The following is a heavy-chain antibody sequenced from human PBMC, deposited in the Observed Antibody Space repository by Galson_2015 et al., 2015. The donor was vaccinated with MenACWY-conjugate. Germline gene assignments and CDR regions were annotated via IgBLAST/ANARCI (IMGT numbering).Heavy chain of an antibody. V-gene: IGHV4-39*01. CDR2: IYCSGST. CDR1: GGSISSSSYY. J-gene: IGHJ3*02. CDR3: ARQRITMIVVAPMAFDI. Sequence: SETLSLTCTVSGGSISSSSYYWGWIRQPPGKGLEWIGSIYCSGSTYYNPSLKSRVAISVDTSKNQFSLKLSSVTAADTAVYYCARQRITMIVVAPMAFDIWGQGTMVTVSS. D-gene: IGHD3-22*01.